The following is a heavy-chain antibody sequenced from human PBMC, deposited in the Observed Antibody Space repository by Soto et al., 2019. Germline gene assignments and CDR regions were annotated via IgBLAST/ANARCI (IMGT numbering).Heavy chain of an antibody. CDR1: GGTFSSYA. CDR2: IIPIFGTA. D-gene: IGHD3-10*01. J-gene: IGHJ3*02. Sequence: SVKVSCKGAGGTFSSYAISWVRQAPGQGLEWMGGIIPIFGTANYAQKFQGRVTITADKSTSTAYMELSSLRSEDTAVYYCAGNPRGAFDIWGQGTMVTVSS. CDR3: AGNPRGAFDI. V-gene: IGHV1-69*06.